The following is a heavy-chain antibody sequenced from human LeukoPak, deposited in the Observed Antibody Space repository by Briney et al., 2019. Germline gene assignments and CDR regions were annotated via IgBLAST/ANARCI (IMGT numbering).Heavy chain of an antibody. V-gene: IGHV4-61*02. CDR1: GGSISSSSYY. D-gene: IGHD1-26*01. CDR3: ARIVGATGHYYFDY. CDR2: IYTSGST. J-gene: IGHJ4*02. Sequence: SETLSLTCTVSGGSISSSSYYWSWIRQPAGKGLEWIGRIYTSGSTNYNPSLKSRVTMSVDTSKNQFSLKLSSVAAADTAVYYCARIVGATGHYYFDYWGQGTLVTVSS.